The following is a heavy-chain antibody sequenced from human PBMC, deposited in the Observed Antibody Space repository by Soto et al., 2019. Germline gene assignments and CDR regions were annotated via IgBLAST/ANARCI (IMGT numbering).Heavy chain of an antibody. CDR2: INHSGGT. D-gene: IGHD3-22*01. J-gene: IGHJ4*02. CDR1: VGSFSGYY. Sequence: PSETLSFPCAVSVGSFSGYYWSWIRQPPGKGLELIGEINHSGGTSYNPSLKSRVTISVDTSKSQFSLKLTSVTAADRAVYYCARGSVDTVDSRGFYEYWGQGTPVTVSS. CDR3: ARGSVDTVDSRGFYEY. V-gene: IGHV4-34*01.